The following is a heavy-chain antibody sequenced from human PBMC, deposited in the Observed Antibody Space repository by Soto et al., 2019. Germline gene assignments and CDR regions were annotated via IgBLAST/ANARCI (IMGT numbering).Heavy chain of an antibody. CDR2: IYWDDDK. CDR1: GFSLSTSGVG. Sequence: QITLKESGPTLVKPTQTLTLTCTFSGFSLSTSGVGVGWIRQPPGKAPEWLAIIYWDDDKRYSPFLKSGLTSTKDTSKNQVLLTMTNVDPVDTATYYCAHSILGRPFDYCGQGTLVTVSS. V-gene: IGHV2-5*02. J-gene: IGHJ4*02. D-gene: IGHD3-3*02. CDR3: AHSILGRPFDY.